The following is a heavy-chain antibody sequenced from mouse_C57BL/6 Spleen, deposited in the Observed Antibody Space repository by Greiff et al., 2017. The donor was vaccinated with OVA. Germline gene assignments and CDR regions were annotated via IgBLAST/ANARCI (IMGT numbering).Heavy chain of an antibody. CDR3: TRKGGLYDGYFDY. CDR2: IDPETGGT. J-gene: IGHJ2*01. CDR1: GYTFTDYE. D-gene: IGHD2-3*01. V-gene: IGHV1-15*01. Sequence: VQLQQSGAELVRPGASVTLSCKASGYTFTDYEMHWVKQTPVHGLEWIGAIDPETGGTAYNQKFKGKAILTADKSSSTAYMELRSLTSEDSAVYYCTRKGGLYDGYFDYWGQGTTLTVSS.